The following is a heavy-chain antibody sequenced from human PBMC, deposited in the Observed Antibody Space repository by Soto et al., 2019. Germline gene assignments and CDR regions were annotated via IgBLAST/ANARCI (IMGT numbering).Heavy chain of an antibody. CDR3: ARGENSGSYLFSAFDI. CDR2: IGTAGDT. D-gene: IGHD1-26*01. CDR1: GFTFSSYD. Sequence: GGSLRLSCAASGFTFSSYDMHWVRQATGKGLEWVSAIGTAGDTYYPGSVKGRFTISRENAKNSLYLQMNSLRAEDTAVYYCARGENSGSYLFSAFDIWGKETMVTVSS. J-gene: IGHJ3*02. V-gene: IGHV3-13*01.